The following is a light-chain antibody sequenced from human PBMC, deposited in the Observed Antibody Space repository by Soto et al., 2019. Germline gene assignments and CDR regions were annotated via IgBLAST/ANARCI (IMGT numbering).Light chain of an antibody. CDR1: SSNIGSNT. J-gene: IGLJ2*01. Sequence: QPVLTQPPSASGTPGQRVTISCSGSSSNIGSNTVNWYQQFPGTAPKLLIYSNNQRPSGVPDRFYGSKSGTSASLAISGLQSEDEADYYCAGWDDSLNGQVVFGGGTQLTVL. CDR2: SNN. CDR3: AGWDDSLNGQVV. V-gene: IGLV1-44*01.